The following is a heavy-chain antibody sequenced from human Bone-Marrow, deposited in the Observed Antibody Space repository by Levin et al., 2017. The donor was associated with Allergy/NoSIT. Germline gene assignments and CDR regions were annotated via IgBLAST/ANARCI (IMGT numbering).Heavy chain of an antibody. D-gene: IGHD6-19*01. CDR1: GFTFSSYG. J-gene: IGHJ4*02. Sequence: GESLKISCAASGFTFSSYGMHWVRQAPGKGLEWVAVIWYDGSNKYYADSVKGRFTISRDNSKNTLYLQMNSLRAEDTAVYYCARIKEGYSSGWYFDYWGQGTLVTVSS. V-gene: IGHV3-33*01. CDR2: IWYDGSNK. CDR3: ARIKEGYSSGWYFDY.